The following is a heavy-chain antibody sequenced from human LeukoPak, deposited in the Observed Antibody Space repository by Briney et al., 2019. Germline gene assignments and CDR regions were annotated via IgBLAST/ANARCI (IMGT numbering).Heavy chain of an antibody. J-gene: IGHJ3*02. CDR3: ARDQGPGGAFDI. Sequence: SETLSLTCTVSGGSIRNSNFYWGWIRQSPGKGLEWLGSIFYDGSSDYNPSLKSRVTISVDTSKNQFSLKLSSVTAADTAVYYCARDQGPGGAFDIWGQGTMVTVSS. D-gene: IGHD3-10*01. CDR1: GGSIRNSNFY. CDR2: IFYDGSS. V-gene: IGHV4-39*07.